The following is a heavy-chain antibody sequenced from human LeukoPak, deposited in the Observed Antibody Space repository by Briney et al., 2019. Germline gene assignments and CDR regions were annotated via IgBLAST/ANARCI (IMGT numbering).Heavy chain of an antibody. Sequence: SETLSPTCTVSGGSISSYYWSWIRQPPGKGLEWIGYIYYSGSTNYNPSLKSRVTISVDTSKNQFSLKLSSVTAADTAVYYCAGGSSKDYFDYWGQGTLVTVSS. V-gene: IGHV4-59*08. CDR1: GGSISSYY. CDR3: AGGSSKDYFDY. D-gene: IGHD6-19*01. J-gene: IGHJ4*02. CDR2: IYYSGST.